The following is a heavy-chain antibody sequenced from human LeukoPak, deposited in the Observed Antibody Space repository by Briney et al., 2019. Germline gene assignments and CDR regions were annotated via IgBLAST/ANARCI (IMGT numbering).Heavy chain of an antibody. V-gene: IGHV3-48*03. CDR2: ISSSGSTI. Sequence: GGSLRLSCAASGLTLSSYEMIWVRQAPGKGLEWISCISSSGSTIYYADSVKGRFTISRDNAKNSLYLQMNSLRAEDTAVYYCASHYGDYSFDYWGQGTLVTVSA. J-gene: IGHJ4*02. CDR3: ASHYGDYSFDY. D-gene: IGHD4-17*01. CDR1: GLTLSSYE.